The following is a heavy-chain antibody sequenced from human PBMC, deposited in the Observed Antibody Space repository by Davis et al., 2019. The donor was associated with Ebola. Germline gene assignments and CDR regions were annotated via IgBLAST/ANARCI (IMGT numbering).Heavy chain of an antibody. D-gene: IGHD3-22*01. Sequence: PGGSLRLSCAASGFTFSSYAMSWVRQAPGQGLEWVSAISGSGGSTYYADSVKGRFTISRDNSKNTLYLQMNSLRAEDTAVYYCAKAPEDYDSSGYKYWGQGTLVTVSS. V-gene: IGHV3-23*01. CDR1: GFTFSSYA. CDR2: ISGSGGST. J-gene: IGHJ4*02. CDR3: AKAPEDYDSSGYKY.